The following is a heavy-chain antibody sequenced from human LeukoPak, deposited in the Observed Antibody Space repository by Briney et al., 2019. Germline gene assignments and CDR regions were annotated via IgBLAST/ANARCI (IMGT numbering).Heavy chain of an antibody. J-gene: IGHJ4*02. CDR2: IYYSGNT. D-gene: IGHD3/OR15-3a*01. CDR1: GVSISSSNSY. V-gene: IGHV4-39*01. Sequence: SETLSLTCTVSGVSISSSNSYWGWIRQPPGKGLEWIGSIYYSGNTYYNASLKSLVTISIDTSKNKFSLKLTSVTAADTAVYYCARQTGSGLFTLPGGQGTLVTVSS. CDR3: ARQTGSGLFTLP.